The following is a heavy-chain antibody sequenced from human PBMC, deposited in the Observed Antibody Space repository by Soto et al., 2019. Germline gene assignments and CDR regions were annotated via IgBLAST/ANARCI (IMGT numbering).Heavy chain of an antibody. J-gene: IGHJ4*02. CDR3: ARDWKEKVGSTFYY. CDR1: GYTFTGYY. CDR2: INPNSGGT. Sequence: ASVKVSCKASGYTFTGYYMHWVRQAPGQGLEWMGWINPNSGGTNYAQKFQGRVTMTTDTSTSTAYMELRSLRSDDTAVYYCARDWKEKVGSTFYYWGQGTLVTVSS. D-gene: IGHD1-26*01. V-gene: IGHV1-2*02.